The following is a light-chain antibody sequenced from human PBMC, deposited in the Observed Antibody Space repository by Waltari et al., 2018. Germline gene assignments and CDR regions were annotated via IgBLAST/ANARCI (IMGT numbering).Light chain of an antibody. J-gene: IGKJ1*01. CDR2: GAS. CDR3: QHYVRLPVT. V-gene: IGKV3-20*01. Sequence: EIVLTQSPGTLSLSPGERATLSCRASQSVGRTLTWYQQKPGQAPRLLIYGASSRATDIPDRFSGSGSGTDFSLTISRLEPEDFAVYYCQHYVRLPVTFGQGTKAEIK. CDR1: QSVGRT.